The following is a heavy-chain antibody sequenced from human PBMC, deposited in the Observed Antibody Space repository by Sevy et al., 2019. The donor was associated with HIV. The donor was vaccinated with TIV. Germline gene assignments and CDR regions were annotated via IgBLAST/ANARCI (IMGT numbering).Heavy chain of an antibody. V-gene: IGHV3-74*01. CDR3: ARDMSTTVAFDI. CDR1: GFTFSNYW. CDR2: ISSDGTNT. D-gene: IGHD4-17*01. Sequence: GGSLRLSCAASGFTFSNYWMHWVRRAPGKGLVWVSRISSDGTNTIYADSVKGRFTLSRDNAKNTLYLHMNSLTAEDTAMHYCARDMSTTVAFDIWGHGTMVTVSS. J-gene: IGHJ3*02.